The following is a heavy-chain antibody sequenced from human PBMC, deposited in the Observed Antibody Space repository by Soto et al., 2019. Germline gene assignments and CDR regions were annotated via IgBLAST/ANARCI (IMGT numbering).Heavy chain of an antibody. CDR1: GGSISSYY. CDR3: ARQPPAKGFYYMDV. Sequence: SETLSLTCTASGGSISSYYWSWIRQPPGKGLEWIGYIYYSGSTNYNPSLKSRVTISVDTSKNQFSLKLSSVTAADTAVYYCARQPPAKGFYYMDVWGKGTTVTVSS. CDR2: IYYSGST. J-gene: IGHJ6*03. V-gene: IGHV4-59*08.